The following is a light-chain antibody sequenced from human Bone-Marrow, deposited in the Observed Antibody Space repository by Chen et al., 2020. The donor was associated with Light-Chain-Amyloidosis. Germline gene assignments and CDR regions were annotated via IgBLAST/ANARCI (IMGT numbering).Light chain of an antibody. CDR1: VLPKQY. Sequence: SSELTQPPSVSVSPGPPASISCSGHVLPKQYVYWYQHKPGQAPVLVLYRNTERPSGIPERFSGSSPGSTVTLTIRGVQAEDEADYYCQSTNSRDTSYFFGGGTKVTVL. J-gene: IGLJ1*01. V-gene: IGLV3-25*03. CDR2: RNT. CDR3: QSTNSRDTSYF.